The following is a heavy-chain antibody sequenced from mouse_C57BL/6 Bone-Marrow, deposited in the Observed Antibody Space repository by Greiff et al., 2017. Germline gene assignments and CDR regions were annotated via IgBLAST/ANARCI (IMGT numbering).Heavy chain of an antibody. D-gene: IGHD2-5*01. Sequence: QVQLQQPGAELMKPGASVKISCKASGYTFTGYWINWVKQRPGQGLEWIGEIFPGSGSTNYNEKFKGKATLTVDTSSSTAYMHLSGLTYVSSAVYYCARSYYSKVYYFDYWGQGTTLTVSS. CDR2: IFPGSGST. V-gene: IGHV1-55*01. CDR1: GYTFTGYW. J-gene: IGHJ2*01. CDR3: ARSYYSKVYYFDY.